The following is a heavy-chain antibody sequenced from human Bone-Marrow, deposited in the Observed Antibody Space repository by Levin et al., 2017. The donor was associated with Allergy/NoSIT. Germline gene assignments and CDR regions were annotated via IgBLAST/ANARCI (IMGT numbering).Heavy chain of an antibody. V-gene: IGHV3-33*01. D-gene: IGHD4-17*01. Sequence: GESLKISCAASGFTFSNYGMHWVRQAPGKGLEWVAVIWNDGSNKYYADSVKGRFTISRDNSKNTLYLQMNSLRAEATAVYYCARVRGDGDYIFDYWGQGTLVTVSS. CDR2: IWNDGSNK. J-gene: IGHJ4*02. CDR3: ARVRGDGDYIFDY. CDR1: GFTFSNYG.